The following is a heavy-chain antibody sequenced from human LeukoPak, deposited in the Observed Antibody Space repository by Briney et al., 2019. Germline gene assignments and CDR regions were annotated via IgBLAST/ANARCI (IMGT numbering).Heavy chain of an antibody. V-gene: IGHV7-4-1*02. CDR1: GYDFSIYT. Sequence: ASVMVSCKPSGYDFSIYTLNWVRQVPGQGPEWMGWMNTNTGKATYAQDFRGRFVFSFDSSVSTAYLEITSLQAADTAVYYCAREEGGLDVWGQGTTVIVSS. J-gene: IGHJ6*02. CDR3: AREEGGLDV. CDR2: MNTNTGKA.